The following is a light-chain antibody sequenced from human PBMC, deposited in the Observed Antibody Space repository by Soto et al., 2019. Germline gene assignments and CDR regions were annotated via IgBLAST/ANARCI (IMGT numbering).Light chain of an antibody. CDR3: QQYNNWPWT. J-gene: IGKJ1*01. Sequence: EILITQSPATLSVSPGERATLSCRASQSVFSSLAWYQQTPGQAPRLLIYGAATRATGIPARFSGSGSGTDFTLTLSRLQSEDFEVYYCQQYNNWPWTFGQGTKVDI. CDR2: GAA. V-gene: IGKV3-15*01. CDR1: QSVFSS.